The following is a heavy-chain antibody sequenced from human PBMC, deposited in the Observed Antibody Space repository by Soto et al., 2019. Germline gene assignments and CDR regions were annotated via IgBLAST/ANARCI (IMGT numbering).Heavy chain of an antibody. D-gene: IGHD6-13*01. CDR1: GGSINSGGYY. CDR3: ARGYRQSGYSSSWVFDY. V-gene: IGHV4-31*03. J-gene: IGHJ4*02. CDR2: KYYSGTS. Sequence: QVQLRESGPGLVKPSQTLSLTCTVSGGSINSGGYYWNWIRQHPGKGLAGIGYKYYSGTSYYNPFLRSRVTISADTSEYHFSLKLSSVTAAATSVYFCARGYRQSGYSSSWVFDYWGQGTLVNVSS.